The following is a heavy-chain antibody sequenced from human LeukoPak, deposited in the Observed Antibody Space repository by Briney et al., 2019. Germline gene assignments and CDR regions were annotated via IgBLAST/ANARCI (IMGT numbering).Heavy chain of an antibody. V-gene: IGHV3-23*01. CDR3: AKSSDYYDSSGYFDY. Sequence: GGSLRLSCAASGFTFSSSAMSWVRQAPGKGLEWVSAISGSGGSTYYADSVKGRFTISRDNSKNTLYLQMNSLRAEDTAVYYCAKSSDYYDSSGYFDYWGQGTLVTVSS. CDR1: GFTFSSSA. CDR2: ISGSGGST. J-gene: IGHJ4*02. D-gene: IGHD3-22*01.